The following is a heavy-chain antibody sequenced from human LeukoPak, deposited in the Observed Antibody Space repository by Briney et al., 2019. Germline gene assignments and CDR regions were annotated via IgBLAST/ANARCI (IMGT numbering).Heavy chain of an antibody. CDR1: GGSISSGGYS. D-gene: IGHD5-18*01. Sequence: SQTLSLTCAVSGGSISSGGYSWSWIRQPPGKGLEWIGSIYYSGSTYYNPSLKSRVTISVDTSKNQFSLKLRSVTAADTAVYYCAREMVGYSYGPHYMDVWGKGTTVTVSS. V-gene: IGHV4-30-4*07. CDR2: IYYSGST. CDR3: AREMVGYSYGPHYMDV. J-gene: IGHJ6*03.